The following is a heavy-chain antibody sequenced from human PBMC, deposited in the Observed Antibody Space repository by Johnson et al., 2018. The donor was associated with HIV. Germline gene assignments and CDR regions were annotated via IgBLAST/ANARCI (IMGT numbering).Heavy chain of an antibody. CDR1: GFTFSSYA. Sequence: QVQLVESGGGLIQPGGSLRLSCAASGFTFSSYAMHWVRQAPGKGLEWVAVISYDGSIKYYADSVKCRFPISRDNSKNTLYLQMNSLRAEDTAVYYCAKDPGITMIAHAFDIWGQGTMVTVSS. CDR3: AKDPGITMIAHAFDI. V-gene: IGHV3-30*04. J-gene: IGHJ3*02. CDR2: ISYDGSIK. D-gene: IGHD3-22*01.